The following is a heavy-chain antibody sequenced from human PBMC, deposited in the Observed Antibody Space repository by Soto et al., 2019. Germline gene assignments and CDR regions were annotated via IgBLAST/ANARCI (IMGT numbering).Heavy chain of an antibody. D-gene: IGHD2-15*01. CDR1: GFTFSSYG. CDR2: IWYDGSNK. J-gene: IGHJ4*02. V-gene: IGHV3-33*01. CDR3: ARAQFCSGGSCYYQYFDS. Sequence: QVQLVESGGGVVQPGRSLRLSCAASGFTFSSYGMHWVRQAAGKGLEWVAVIWYDGSNKYYADSVKGRFTISRDNFKNTLFLQMNSLRAEDTAVYYCARAQFCSGGSCYYQYFDSWGQGTLVTVSS.